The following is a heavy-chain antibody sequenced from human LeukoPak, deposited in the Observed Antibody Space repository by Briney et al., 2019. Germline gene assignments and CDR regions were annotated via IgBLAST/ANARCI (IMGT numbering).Heavy chain of an antibody. CDR3: AKQNFPYCSGGSCYPYFDY. V-gene: IGHV3-33*06. J-gene: IGHJ4*02. Sequence: PGRSLRLSCAASGFTFSSYGMHWVRRAPGKGLEWVAVIWYDGSNKYYADSVKGRFTISRDNSKNTLYLQMNSLRAEDTAVYYCAKQNFPYCSGGSCYPYFDYWGQGTLVTVSS. D-gene: IGHD2-15*01. CDR1: GFTFSSYG. CDR2: IWYDGSNK.